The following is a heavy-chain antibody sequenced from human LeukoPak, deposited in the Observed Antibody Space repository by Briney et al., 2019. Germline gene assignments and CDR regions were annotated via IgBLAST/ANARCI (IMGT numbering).Heavy chain of an antibody. CDR2: INHSGST. J-gene: IGHJ6*02. V-gene: IGHV4-34*01. D-gene: IGHD2-21*01. CDR1: GGSFSGYY. Sequence: SETLSLTCAVYGGSFSGYYWSWIRQPPGKGLEWIGEINHSGSTNYNPSLKSRVTISVDTSKNQFSLKLSPVTAADTAVYYCARIAVGMDVWGQGTTVTVSS. CDR3: ARIAVGMDV.